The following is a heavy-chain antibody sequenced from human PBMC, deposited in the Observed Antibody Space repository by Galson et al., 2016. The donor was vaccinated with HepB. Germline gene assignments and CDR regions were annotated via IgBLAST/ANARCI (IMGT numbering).Heavy chain of an antibody. V-gene: IGHV1-18*04. Sequence: SVKVSCKASYYIFSSYGISWVRQAPGQGLEWLGWSNAFSHNTECAQKFQGRVSMTADTSTGTAYMELWDLKSDDTAVYYCARHSGHDAFDIWGQGTMVTVSS. CDR2: SNAFSHNT. CDR1: YYIFSSYG. J-gene: IGHJ3*02. CDR3: ARHSGHDAFDI. D-gene: IGHD1-1*01.